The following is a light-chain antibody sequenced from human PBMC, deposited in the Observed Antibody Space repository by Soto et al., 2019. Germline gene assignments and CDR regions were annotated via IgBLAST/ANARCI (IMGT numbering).Light chain of an antibody. J-gene: IGLJ1*01. CDR3: SSYTANNTRL. V-gene: IGLV2-14*01. CDR1: SSDVGGYNY. CDR2: EVS. Sequence: QSVLTQPASVSGSPGQAITISCTGTSSDVGGYNYVSWDQHRPGKAPQLIIYEVSYRPSGVSNRFSGSKSGNTASLTISGLQADDEADYYCSSYTANNTRLFGTGTKLTVL.